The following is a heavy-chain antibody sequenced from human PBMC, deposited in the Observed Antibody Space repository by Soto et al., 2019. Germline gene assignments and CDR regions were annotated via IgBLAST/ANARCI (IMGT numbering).Heavy chain of an antibody. J-gene: IGHJ6*02. V-gene: IGHV5-51*01. CDR1: GYSFTIYW. CDR3: ARREVPNRLGMDV. Sequence: LGESLKISGKGSGYSFTIYWIGWVRQMPGKGLEWMGIIYPGDSDTRYSPSFQGQVTISADKPISTAYLQWSSLKASDTALYYCARREVPNRLGMDVWGQGTTVTVSS. CDR2: IYPGDSDT. D-gene: IGHD3-16*01.